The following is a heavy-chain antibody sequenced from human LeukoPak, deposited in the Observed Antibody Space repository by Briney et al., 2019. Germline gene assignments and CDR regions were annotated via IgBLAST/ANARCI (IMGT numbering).Heavy chain of an antibody. D-gene: IGHD1-1*01. CDR3: ARWTWNYDY. J-gene: IGHJ4*02. CDR1: GFTFSTYS. CDR2: IGGSSRSI. Sequence: GGSLRLSCAASGFTFSTYSMNWVRQAPGKGLEWVSSIGGSSRSIYYAASVKGRFTISRDNSKNTVYLQMNSLRAEDTALYYCARWTWNYDYWGQGTLVTVSS. V-gene: IGHV3-21*04.